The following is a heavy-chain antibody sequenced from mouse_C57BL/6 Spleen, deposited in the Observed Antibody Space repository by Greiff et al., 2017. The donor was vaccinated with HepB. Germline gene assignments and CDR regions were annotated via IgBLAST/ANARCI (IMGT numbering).Heavy chain of an antibody. CDR3: AREGGLGPYYAMDY. CDR2: INPNYGTT. Sequence: VQLKQSGPELVKPGASVKISCKASGYSFTDYNMNWVKQSNGKSLEWIGVINPNYGTTSYNQKFKGKATLTVDQSSSTAYMQLNSLTSEDSAVYYCAREGGLGPYYAMDYWGQGTSVTVSS. V-gene: IGHV1-39*01. D-gene: IGHD4-1*01. J-gene: IGHJ4*01. CDR1: GYSFTDYN.